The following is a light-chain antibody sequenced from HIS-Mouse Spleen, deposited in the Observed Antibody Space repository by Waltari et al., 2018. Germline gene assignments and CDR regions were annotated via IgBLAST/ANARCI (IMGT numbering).Light chain of an antibody. CDR1: SSDVGGYNY. CDR3: SSYAGSNNVV. J-gene: IGLJ2*01. Sequence: QSALTQPPSASGSPGQSVTISCTGTSSDVGGYNYVSWYQQHPGKAPKVMFYEVSRRPSGVPDRFSGSKSGNTASLTVSGLQAEDEADYYCSSYAGSNNVVFGGGTKLTVL. CDR2: EVS. V-gene: IGLV2-8*01.